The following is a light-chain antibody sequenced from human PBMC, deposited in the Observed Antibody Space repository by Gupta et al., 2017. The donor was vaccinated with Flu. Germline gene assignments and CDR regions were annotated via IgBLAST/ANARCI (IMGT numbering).Light chain of an antibody. V-gene: IGKV1-39*01. J-gene: IGKJ1*01. Sequence: DIQMTQSPSSLSASVGDRVTITCRASQSIISYLNWYQQKPGKAPKLLIYAASSLQSGVPSRFSGSGSGTDFTLTISSLQPDDFATYYCQQSYSTLRTFGQGTKVEIK. CDR1: QSIISY. CDR3: QQSYSTLRT. CDR2: AAS.